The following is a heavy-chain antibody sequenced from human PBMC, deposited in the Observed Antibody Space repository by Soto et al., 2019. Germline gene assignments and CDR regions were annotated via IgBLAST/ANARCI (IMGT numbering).Heavy chain of an antibody. D-gene: IGHD3-3*01. CDR1: GFTFISYA. J-gene: IGHJ6*02. CDR3: VKDPYYDFWSGSNYYYGMDV. CDR2: ISSNGGST. V-gene: IGHV3-64D*08. Sequence: GGSLRLSCSASGFTFISYAMHWVRQAPGKGLEYVSAISSNGGSTYYADSVKGRFTISRDNSKNTLYLQMSSLRAEDTAVYYCVKDPYYDFWSGSNYYYGMDVWGQGTTVTVSS.